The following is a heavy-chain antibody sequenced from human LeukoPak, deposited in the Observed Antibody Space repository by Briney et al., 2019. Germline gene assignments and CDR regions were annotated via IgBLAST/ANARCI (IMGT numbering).Heavy chain of an antibody. CDR1: GFTFSSYG. V-gene: IGHV3-23*01. CDR3: AKDDAWLKFGE. J-gene: IGHJ4*02. CDR2: ISGSGGST. Sequence: GGTLRLSCAASGFTFSSYGMSWVRQAPGKGLEWASAISGSGGSTYYADSVKGRFTISRDNFKNTLYLEVISLTAEDTAVYYCAKDDAWLKFGEWSQGTLVTVSS. D-gene: IGHD3-10*01.